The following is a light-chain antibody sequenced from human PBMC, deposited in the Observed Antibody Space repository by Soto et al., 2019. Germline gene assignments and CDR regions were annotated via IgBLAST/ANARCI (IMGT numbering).Light chain of an antibody. J-gene: IGLJ1*01. CDR3: SSYAGYNNYV. V-gene: IGLV2-8*01. CDR2: EVS. Sequence: QSALTQPPSASGSPGQSVTISCTGTSSDVGGYNYVSWYQQHPGKAPKLMIYEVSKRPSGVPDRFSGSRSGNTASLTVSGLQAEDEADYYCSSYAGYNNYVFGAGTRSPS. CDR1: SSDVGGYNY.